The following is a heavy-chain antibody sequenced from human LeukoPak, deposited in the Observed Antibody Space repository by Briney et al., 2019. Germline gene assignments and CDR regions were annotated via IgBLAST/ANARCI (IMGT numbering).Heavy chain of an antibody. CDR1: GGSISSYY. Sequence: SETLSLTCTDSGGSISSYYWSWIRQPPGKGLEWIGYIYYSGSTNYNPSLKSRVTISVDTSKNQFSLKLSSVTAADTAVYYCARRTYGEFDYWGQGTLVTVSS. CDR2: IYYSGST. V-gene: IGHV4-59*01. D-gene: IGHD4-17*01. J-gene: IGHJ4*02. CDR3: ARRTYGEFDY.